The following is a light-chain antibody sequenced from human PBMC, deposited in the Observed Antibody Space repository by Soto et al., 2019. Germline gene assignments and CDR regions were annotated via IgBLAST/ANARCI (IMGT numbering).Light chain of an antibody. CDR2: GAS. V-gene: IGKV3-15*01. J-gene: IGKJ4*01. CDR3: QQYNNWQLT. CDR1: QNIGNN. Sequence: EIVMTQSPAPLSVSPGERVTLSCRASQNIGNNFAWYQQKPGQAPRLLINGASTRAAGIPARFSGSGSGTEFTLTISSLQSEYFAVYYCQQYNNWQLTFGGGTKVEIK.